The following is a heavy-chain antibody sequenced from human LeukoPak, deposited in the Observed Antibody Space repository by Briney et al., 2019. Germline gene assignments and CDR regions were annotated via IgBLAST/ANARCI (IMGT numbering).Heavy chain of an antibody. CDR2: INPNSGGT. Sequence: GASVKVSCKASGYTFSGYYMHWVRQAPGQGLEWMGWINPNSGGTNYAQKFQGRVTMTRDTSISTAYMELSRLRSDDTAVYYCARRAAAGKTLDYWGQGTLVTVSS. V-gene: IGHV1-2*02. CDR3: ARRAAAGKTLDY. J-gene: IGHJ4*02. D-gene: IGHD6-13*01. CDR1: GYTFSGYY.